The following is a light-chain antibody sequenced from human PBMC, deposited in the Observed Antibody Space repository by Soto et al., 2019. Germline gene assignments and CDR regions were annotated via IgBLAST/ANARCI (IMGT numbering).Light chain of an antibody. J-gene: IGKJ5*01. CDR2: GAS. CDR3: QQYRMSPNT. CDR1: QRVDDSH. Sequence: EIVLTQSPGTLSLSPGESSTLXXRASQRVDDSHLAWYQLRPGQAPRIXIYGASTRATGIPDRFSGSGAGTDFSLTSRGLKPEYFAEYYCQQYRMSPNTFGQGTRLEIK. V-gene: IGKV3-20*01.